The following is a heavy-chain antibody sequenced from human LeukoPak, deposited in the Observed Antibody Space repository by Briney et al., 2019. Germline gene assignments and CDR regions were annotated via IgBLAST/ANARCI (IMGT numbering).Heavy chain of an antibody. D-gene: IGHD5-24*01. J-gene: IGHJ4*02. CDR3: ARGINGPVD. CDR1: GFTFNYLW. Sequence: GGSLRLSCAASGFTFNYLWMHWVRQAPGKGLAWVSRLNTDGSYTGYADSVKGRFTISRDNAKNILYLHMNSLRVEDTAVYYCARGINGPVDWGQGTLVTVSS. V-gene: IGHV3-74*01. CDR2: LNTDGSYT.